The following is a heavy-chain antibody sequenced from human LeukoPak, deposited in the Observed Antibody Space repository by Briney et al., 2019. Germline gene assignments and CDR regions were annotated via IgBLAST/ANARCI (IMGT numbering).Heavy chain of an antibody. J-gene: IGHJ4*02. V-gene: IGHV1-46*01. CDR3: ARDAGWLQFSLYFDY. CDR2: INPSGGST. CDR1: GYTFTSYY. Sequence: ASVKVSCKASGYTFTSYYMHWVRQAPGQGLEWMGIINPSGGSTSYAQKFQGRVTMTRDTSTSTVYMELSSPRSEDTAVYYCARDAGWLQFSLYFDYWGQGTLVTVSS. D-gene: IGHD5-24*01.